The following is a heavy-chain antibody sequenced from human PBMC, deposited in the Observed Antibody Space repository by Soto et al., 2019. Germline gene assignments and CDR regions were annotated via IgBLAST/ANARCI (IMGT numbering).Heavy chain of an antibody. CDR1: GYTFTNYD. CDR2: MNPNSGNT. J-gene: IGHJ6*02. D-gene: IGHD3-3*01. V-gene: IGHV1-8*01. CDR3: ASQGVDFWRVGHYYGLGV. Sequence: QVQLVQSAGEVKKPGASVKVSCKASGYTFTNYDVNWVRQAAGQGLEWMGWMNPNSGNTDYAQKFRDRVAMTRNTSIDTAYMELSSLTSEDTAVYYCASQGVDFWRVGHYYGLGVWGHGTAVTVAS.